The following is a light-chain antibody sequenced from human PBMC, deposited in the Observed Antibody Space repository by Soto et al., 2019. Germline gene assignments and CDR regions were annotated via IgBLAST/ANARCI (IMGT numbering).Light chain of an antibody. Sequence: EIVLTQSPGTLSLFPGERATLSCRASQSVCAFLAWYQHKPGQAPKLLIYDAAKRDPGIPARFSGSGSGTDFTLTISSLQPEDSAVYYCQQRSNWPIYTFGPGTQVAIK. CDR2: DAA. CDR3: QQRSNWPIYT. J-gene: IGKJ3*01. CDR1: QSVCAF. V-gene: IGKV3-11*01.